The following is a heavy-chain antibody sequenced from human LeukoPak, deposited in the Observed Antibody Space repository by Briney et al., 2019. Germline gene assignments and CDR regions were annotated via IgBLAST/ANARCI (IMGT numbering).Heavy chain of an antibody. V-gene: IGHV4-59*01. CDR3: ARGRVYGGFPHFDY. Sequence: SETLSLTCTISGDSIGSYYWTWIRQPPGKGLEWIGYIYYGGSTNYNPSLKSRVTISVDSSKNQFSLRVNSVTTADTALYFCARGRVYGGFPHFDYWGPGTLVTVSS. J-gene: IGHJ4*02. CDR1: GDSIGSYY. D-gene: IGHD2/OR15-2a*01. CDR2: IYYGGST.